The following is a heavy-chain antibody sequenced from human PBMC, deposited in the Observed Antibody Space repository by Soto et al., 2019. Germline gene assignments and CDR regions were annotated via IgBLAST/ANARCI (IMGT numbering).Heavy chain of an antibody. CDR2: IYYSGST. V-gene: IGHV4-59*12. CDR1: GGSISGYY. J-gene: IGHJ5*02. D-gene: IGHD1-1*01. Sequence: SETLSLTCTVSGGSISGYYWSWIRQPPGKGLEWIGYIYYSGSTDYNPSLKSRVIMSVDTSKKQFSLKLSSVTAADTAVYYCVRDGTKTLRDWFDPWGQGISVTVSS. CDR3: VRDGTKTLRDWFDP.